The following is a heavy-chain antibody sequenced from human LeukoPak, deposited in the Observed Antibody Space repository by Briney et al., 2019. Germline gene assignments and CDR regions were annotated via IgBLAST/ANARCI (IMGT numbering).Heavy chain of an antibody. V-gene: IGHV1-18*01. CDR2: IGAYNGNT. D-gene: IGHD4-17*01. CDR3: ARVGSSRTTVTEYYYYGMDV. Sequence: ASVKVSCKASGYTFTSYGISWVRQAPGQGLEWMGWIGAYNGNTNYAQKLQGRVTMTTDTSTSTAYMELRSLRSDDTAVYYCARVGSSRTTVTEYYYYGMDVWGQGTTVTVSS. J-gene: IGHJ6*02. CDR1: GYTFTSYG.